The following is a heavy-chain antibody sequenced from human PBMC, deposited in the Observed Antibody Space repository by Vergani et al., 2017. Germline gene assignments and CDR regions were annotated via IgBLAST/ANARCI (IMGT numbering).Heavy chain of an antibody. Sequence: QVQLVQSGAEVKKPGASVKVSCKASGYTFTSYYMHWVRQAPGQGLEWMGIINPSGGSTSYAQKFQGRVTMTRDTSTSTVYMELSSLRSEDTAVYYCARGTTGTTDPGGYYYGMDVWGQGTTVTVSS. D-gene: IGHD1-1*01. J-gene: IGHJ6*02. CDR2: INPSGGST. V-gene: IGHV1-46*01. CDR3: ARGTTGTTDPGGYYYGMDV. CDR1: GYTFTSYY.